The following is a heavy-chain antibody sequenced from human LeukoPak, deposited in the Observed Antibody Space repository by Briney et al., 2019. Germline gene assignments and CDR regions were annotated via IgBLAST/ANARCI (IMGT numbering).Heavy chain of an antibody. V-gene: IGHV4-38-2*02. CDR3: ARVTCGGDCYLGLGAFDI. CDR2: IYHSGST. Sequence: PSKTLSLTCTVSGYSISSGYYWGWIRQPPGKGLEWIGSIYHSGSTYYNPSLKSRVTISVDRSKNQFSLKLSSVTAADTAVYYCARVTCGGDCYLGLGAFDIWGQGTMVTVSS. D-gene: IGHD2-21*01. J-gene: IGHJ3*02. CDR1: GYSISSGYY.